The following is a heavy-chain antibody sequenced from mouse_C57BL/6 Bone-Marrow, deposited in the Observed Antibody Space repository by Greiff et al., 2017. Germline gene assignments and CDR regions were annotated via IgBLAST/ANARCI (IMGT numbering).Heavy chain of an antibody. J-gene: IGHJ3*01. Sequence: VKLQESGPGLVQPSQSLSITCTVSGFSLTSYGVHWVRQSPGKGLEWLGVIWSGGSTDYNAAFISRLSISKDNSKSQVFFKMNSLQADDTAIYYCARPLSIYYDYVLAYWGQGTLVTVSA. CDR3: ARPLSIYYDYVLAY. CDR2: IWSGGST. V-gene: IGHV2-2*01. CDR1: GFSLTSYG. D-gene: IGHD2-4*01.